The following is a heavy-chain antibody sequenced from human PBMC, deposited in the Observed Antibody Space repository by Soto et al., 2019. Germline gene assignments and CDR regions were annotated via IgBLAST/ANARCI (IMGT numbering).Heavy chain of an antibody. CDR1: GGSISSGGYY. CDR2: IYYTGST. CDR3: AAYPRTDDAFDI. V-gene: IGHV4-31*03. J-gene: IGHJ3*02. D-gene: IGHD4-17*01. Sequence: QVQLQESGPGLAKPSQTLSLTCTVSGGSISSGGYYWSWIRQHPGTGLEWVGYIYYTGSTYYNPSLKSRVTISVDTSKNQSSLKLSSVTAADTAVYYCAAYPRTDDAFDIWGQGTMVTVSS.